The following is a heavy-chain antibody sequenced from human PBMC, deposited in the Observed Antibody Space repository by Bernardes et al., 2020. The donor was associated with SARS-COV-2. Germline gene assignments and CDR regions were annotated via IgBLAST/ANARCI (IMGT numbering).Heavy chain of an antibody. D-gene: IGHD4-17*01. Sequence: SETLSLTCSVSGASITTGAYYWSWIRHLPGKGLEWIGYVFPTGSTFYNPSLESRVSMSVDTSQNQFSLKLTSVTDADTAVYFCSRMNKNGLYYFDHWGRGTLVTVSS. CDR2: VFPTGST. J-gene: IGHJ4*02. CDR3: SRMNKNGLYYFDH. CDR1: GASITTGAYY. V-gene: IGHV4-31*03.